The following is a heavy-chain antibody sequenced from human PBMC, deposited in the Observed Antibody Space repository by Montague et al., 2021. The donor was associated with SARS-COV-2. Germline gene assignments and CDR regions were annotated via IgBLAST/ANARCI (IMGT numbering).Heavy chain of an antibody. V-gene: IGHV3-49*04. Sequence: SLRLSWAASGFTFGCDATTWVRQAPGKGLEWLGLIRDTSYGGASEYAASVRGRFTFSRDNSKSIAYLQMDSLKTEDTAVYYCGRLLVNTAAVIHYYYGVDVWGRGTTVIVSS. CDR3: GRLLVNTAAVIHYYYGVDV. D-gene: IGHD5-18*01. CDR2: IRDTSYGGAS. CDR1: GFTFGCDA. J-gene: IGHJ6*02.